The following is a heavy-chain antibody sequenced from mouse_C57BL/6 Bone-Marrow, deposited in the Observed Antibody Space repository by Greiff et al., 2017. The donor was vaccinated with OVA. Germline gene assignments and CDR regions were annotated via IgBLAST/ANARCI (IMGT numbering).Heavy chain of an antibody. CDR1: GFTFSDYY. V-gene: IGHV5-12*01. Sequence: EVHLVESGGGLVQPGGSLKLSCAASGFTFSDYYMYWVRQTPEKRLEWVAYISNGGGSTYYPDTVKGRFTISSDNAKNTLYLQMSRLKSEDTAMYYCARQGDGYSNYFDYWGQGTTLTVSS. D-gene: IGHD2-3*01. CDR3: ARQGDGYSNYFDY. J-gene: IGHJ2*01. CDR2: ISNGGGST.